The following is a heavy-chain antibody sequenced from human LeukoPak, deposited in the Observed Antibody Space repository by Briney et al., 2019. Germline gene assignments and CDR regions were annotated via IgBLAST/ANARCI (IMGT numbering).Heavy chain of an antibody. V-gene: IGHV1-69*13. D-gene: IGHD3-3*01. CDR2: IIPIFGTA. CDR3: ARSFYYDFWSGYTFDY. CDR1: GYTFTSYD. J-gene: IGHJ4*02. Sequence: SVKVSCKASGYTFTSYDINWVRQAPGQGLEWMGGIIPIFGTANYAQKFQGRVTITADESTSTAYMELSSLRSEDTAVYYCARSFYYDFWSGYTFDYWGQGTLVTVSS.